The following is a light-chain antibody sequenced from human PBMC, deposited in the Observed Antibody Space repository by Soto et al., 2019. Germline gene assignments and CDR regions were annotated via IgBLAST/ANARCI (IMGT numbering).Light chain of an antibody. CDR3: SSYTLGGTVA. CDR1: STDVGASTY. CDR2: DVK. V-gene: IGLV2-14*03. J-gene: IGLJ2*01. Sequence: QSALTQPASVSGSPGQSITIPCTGTSTDVGASTYVSWYQQHPGKAPKLIIYDVKTRPSGVSGRFSGSKSGNTASLTISGLQAEDEADYYCSSYTLGGTVAFGGGTKVTVL.